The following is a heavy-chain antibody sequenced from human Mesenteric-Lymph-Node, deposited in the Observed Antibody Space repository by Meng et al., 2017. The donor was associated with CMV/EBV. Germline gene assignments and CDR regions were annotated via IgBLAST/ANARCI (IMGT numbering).Heavy chain of an antibody. CDR2: IKQDGSEK. V-gene: IGHV3-7*01. D-gene: IGHD2-15*01. Sequence: GGSLRLSCAAPGFTFSNNYMSWVRQAPGKGLEWVANIKQDGSEKYYVDSVKGRFTISRDNAKKTLYLQMNSLRAEDTAVYYCATYVGVNYCLDCWGQGTLVTVSS. CDR3: ATYVGVNYCLDC. CDR1: GFTFSNNY. J-gene: IGHJ4*02.